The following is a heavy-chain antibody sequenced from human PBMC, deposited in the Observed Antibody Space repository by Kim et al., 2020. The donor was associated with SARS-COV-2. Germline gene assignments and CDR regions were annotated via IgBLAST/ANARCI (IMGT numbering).Heavy chain of an antibody. D-gene: IGHD1-1*01. J-gene: IGHJ6*02. CDR3: ARDASWENCNLYRDYYYYGMDV. CDR2: ISSSSTI. Sequence: GGSLRLSCAASGFTFSSYSMNWVRQAPGKGLEWVAYISSSSTIYYADSVKGRFTISRDNGKNSLYLQMNSMRAEDTAVYYCARDASWENCNLYRDYYYYGMDVWGQGTTVTVSS. V-gene: IGHV3-48*04. CDR1: GFTFSSYS.